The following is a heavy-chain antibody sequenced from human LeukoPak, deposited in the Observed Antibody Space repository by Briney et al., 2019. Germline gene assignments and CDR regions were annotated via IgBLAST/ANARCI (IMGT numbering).Heavy chain of an antibody. CDR1: GFTFSSYS. Sequence: GGSLRLSCAASGFTFSSYSMNWVRQAPGKGLEWVSYISSSSSTIYYADSVKGRFTISRDNAKNSLYLQMNSLRAEDTAVYYCARDVLARIAVAGWFDPWGQGTLVTVSS. CDR2: ISSSSSTI. V-gene: IGHV3-48*01. J-gene: IGHJ5*02. D-gene: IGHD6-19*01. CDR3: ARDVLARIAVAGWFDP.